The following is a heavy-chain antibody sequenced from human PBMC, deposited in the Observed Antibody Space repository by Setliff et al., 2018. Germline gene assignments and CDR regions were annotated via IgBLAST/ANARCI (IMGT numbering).Heavy chain of an antibody. V-gene: IGHV3-72*01. Sequence: PGGSLRLSCAASGFTFSDHYMDWVRQVPGKGLEWIGRITNKVKGYTTEYAASVRGRFTISRDDSKSSLSLQMNSLKTEDTAVYFCATRLGDFWGQGTLVTVSS. CDR1: GFTFSDHY. J-gene: IGHJ4*02. CDR3: ATRLGDF. D-gene: IGHD1-1*01. CDR2: ITNKVKGYTT.